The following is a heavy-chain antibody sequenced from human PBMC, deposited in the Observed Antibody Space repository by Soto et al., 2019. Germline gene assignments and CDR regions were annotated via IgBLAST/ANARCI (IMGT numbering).Heavy chain of an antibody. D-gene: IGHD3-22*01. CDR1: GHSFSEFS. CDR3: VTGPPNFFDNYNYYYYGLDV. J-gene: IGHJ6*02. Sequence: QVNVAQSGAEVEKPGASVKVSCKVSGHSFSEFSVHWVRQAPGKGFEWMGGFDPDNGETLYAQSFQGRVTMTEDTXSDTAYMELSSLRSDDTAVYFCVTGPPNFFDNYNYYYYGLDVWGQGTTVTVSS. CDR2: FDPDNGET. V-gene: IGHV1-24*01.